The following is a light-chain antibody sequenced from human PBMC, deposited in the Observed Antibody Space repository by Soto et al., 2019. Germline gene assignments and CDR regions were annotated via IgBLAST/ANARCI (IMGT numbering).Light chain of an antibody. Sequence: DIQLTQSPSSLSASVGDLVTITCQASQDISNYLNWYQQKPGKAPKLLIYDASNLKTGVPLRFSGSGSGTLFTFTISSLQPEDIGTYFCQQFDNLPMFAFGQGTKVDL. CDR1: QDISNY. CDR2: DAS. CDR3: QQFDNLPMFA. V-gene: IGKV1-33*01. J-gene: IGKJ3*01.